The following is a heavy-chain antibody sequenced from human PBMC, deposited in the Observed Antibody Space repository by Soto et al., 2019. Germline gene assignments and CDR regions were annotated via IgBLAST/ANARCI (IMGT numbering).Heavy chain of an antibody. J-gene: IGHJ3*02. CDR1: GGTFSSYA. CDR3: ARVETPPPYYYDSSGYYWSAFVI. Sequence: SVKVSCKASGGTFSSYAISWVRQAPGQGLEWMGGIIPIFGTANYAQKFQGRVTITADKSTSTAYMELSSLRSEDTAVYYCARVETPPPYYYDSSGYYWSAFVIWGKGTMVTVS. D-gene: IGHD3-22*01. CDR2: IIPIFGTA. V-gene: IGHV1-69*06.